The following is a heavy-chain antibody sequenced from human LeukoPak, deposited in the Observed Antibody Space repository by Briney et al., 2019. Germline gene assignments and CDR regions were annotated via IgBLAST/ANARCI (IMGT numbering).Heavy chain of an antibody. J-gene: IGHJ4*02. CDR1: GYTFTGYY. CDR2: INPNSGGT. D-gene: IGHD6-13*01. V-gene: IGHV1-2*02. CDR3: ARERIAAAGRLDY. Sequence: GSVKVSCKASGYTFTGYYMHWVRQAPGQGLEWMGWINPNSGGTNYAQKFQGRVTMTRDTSISTAYMELSRLRSDDTAVYYCARERIAAAGRLDYWGQGTLVTVSS.